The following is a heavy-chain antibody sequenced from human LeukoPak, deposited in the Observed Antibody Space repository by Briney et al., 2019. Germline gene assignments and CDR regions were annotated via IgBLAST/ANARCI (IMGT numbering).Heavy chain of an antibody. CDR2: ISYDGVNK. CDR1: GFTFSNYG. V-gene: IGHV3-30*18. CDR3: AKPYNWNDETYFDY. Sequence: PGGSLRLSCAASGFTFSNYGMHWVRQAPGKGLEWVAIISYDGVNKYYADSVKGRFTISRDNSKNTLYLQMNSLRAEDTAVYYCAKPYNWNDETYFDYWGQGTLVTVSS. D-gene: IGHD1-1*01. J-gene: IGHJ4*02.